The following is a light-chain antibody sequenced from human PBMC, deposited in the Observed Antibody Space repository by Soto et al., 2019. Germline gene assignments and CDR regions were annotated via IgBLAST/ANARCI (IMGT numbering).Light chain of an antibody. CDR3: CSYAGSYTYV. V-gene: IGLV2-11*01. CDR1: SSDVGGHNY. CDR2: SVS. Sequence: QSVLTQPRSVSGSPGQSVTISCTGTSSDVGGHNYVFWYQQYPGKAPKLLLSSVSKRPSGVPDRFSGSKSGNTASLTISGLQAEDEADYSCCSYAGSYTYVFGTGTKVTVL. J-gene: IGLJ1*01.